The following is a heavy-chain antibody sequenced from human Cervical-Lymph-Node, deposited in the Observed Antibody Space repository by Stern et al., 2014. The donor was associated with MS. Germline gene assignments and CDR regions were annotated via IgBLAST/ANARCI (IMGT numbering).Heavy chain of an antibody. D-gene: IGHD2-15*01. J-gene: IGHJ4*02. V-gene: IGHV3-23*01. CDR2: ISGSGGST. Sequence: VQLMQSGGGLVQPGGSLRLSCAASGFTFSTYAMSWVRQAPGKGLEWVSGISGSGGSTYYADFVKGRFTISRDNSEHTLYLQVNSLSADDTAVYYCGVAANYWGQGTLVTVSS. CDR1: GFTFSTYA. CDR3: GVAANY.